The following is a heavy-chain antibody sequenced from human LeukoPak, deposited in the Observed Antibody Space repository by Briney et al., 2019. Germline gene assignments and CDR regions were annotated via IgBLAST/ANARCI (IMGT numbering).Heavy chain of an antibody. D-gene: IGHD6-13*01. CDR2: ISSSSSYI. CDR1: GFSFSNYI. V-gene: IGHV3-21*01. J-gene: IGHJ4*02. CDR3: ARDRESSSRFDY. Sequence: GGSLRLSCAASGFSFSNYIMHWVRQAPGKGPEWVSSISSSSSYIYYADSVKGRFTISRDNAKNSLYLQMNSLRAEDTAVYYCARDRESSSRFDYWGQGTLVTVSS.